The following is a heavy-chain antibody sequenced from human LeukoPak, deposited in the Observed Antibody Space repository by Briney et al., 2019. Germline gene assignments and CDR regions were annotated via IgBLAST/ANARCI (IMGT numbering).Heavy chain of an antibody. J-gene: IGHJ5*02. CDR2: IYYSGST. CDR3: ARLYCSGGSCLLNWFDP. V-gene: IGHV4-59*12. Sequence: SETLSLTCTVSGGSISSYYWSWIRQPPGKGLEWIGYIYYSGSTNYNPSLKSRVTISVDTSKNQFSLKLSSVTAADTAVYYCARLYCSGGSCLLNWFDPWGQGTLVTVSS. CDR1: GGSISSYY. D-gene: IGHD2-15*01.